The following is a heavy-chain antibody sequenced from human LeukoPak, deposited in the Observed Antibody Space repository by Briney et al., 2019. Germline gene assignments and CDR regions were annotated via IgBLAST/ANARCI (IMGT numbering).Heavy chain of an antibody. CDR2: IYYSGST. V-gene: IGHV4-59*08. J-gene: IGHJ4*02. CDR1: GGSISSYY. CDR3: ARQGGYSGHDYFDY. Sequence: SETLSLTCTLSGGSISSYYWSWIRQPPGEGLEWIGNIYYSGSTNYSPSLKTRVTISVDTSKNQFSLKLSSVTAADTAVYYCARQGGYSGHDYFDYWGQGTLVTVSS. D-gene: IGHD5-12*01.